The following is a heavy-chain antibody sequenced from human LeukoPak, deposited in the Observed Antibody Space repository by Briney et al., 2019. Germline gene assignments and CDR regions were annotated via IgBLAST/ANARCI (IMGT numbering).Heavy chain of an antibody. V-gene: IGHV3-48*03. CDR3: ARDDGRVAAFDI. Sequence: GGALRLFCAASGFTFSSYEMKWVPQAPGKGPEGGSYISSSGSTIYYADSVKGRFTISRDNAKNSLYLQMNSLRAEDTAVYYCARDDGRVAAFDIWGQGTMVTVSS. D-gene: IGHD5-24*01. CDR1: GFTFSSYE. J-gene: IGHJ3*02. CDR2: ISSSGSTI.